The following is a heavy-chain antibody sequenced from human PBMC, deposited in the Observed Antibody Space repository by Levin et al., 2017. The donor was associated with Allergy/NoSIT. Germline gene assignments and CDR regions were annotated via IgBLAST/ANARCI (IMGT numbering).Heavy chain of an antibody. CDR1: GFTVSSNY. J-gene: IGHJ2*01. Sequence: GESLKISCAASGFTVSSNYMSWVRQAPGKGLEWVSVIYSGGSTYYADSVKGRFTISRDNSKNTLYLQMNSLRAEDTAVYYCARDRGGERGNWYFDRWGRGTLVTVSS. CDR3: ARDRGGERGNWYFDR. D-gene: IGHD1-1*01. CDR2: IYSGGST. V-gene: IGHV3-53*01.